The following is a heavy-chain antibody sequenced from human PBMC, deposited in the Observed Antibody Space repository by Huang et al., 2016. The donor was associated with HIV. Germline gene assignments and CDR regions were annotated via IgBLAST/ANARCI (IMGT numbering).Heavy chain of an antibody. Sequence: QVQLQQWGAGLLKPSETLSLSCAVYGGSFSNYSWSWIRQPPGKGLEWIGEIIHRGSTHYNPSSKRRVTISGDTSKNQFALKLSAVTDADTAGYYCARGAVRYFDRGGTRYYGMDVWGQGTTVTVSS. V-gene: IGHV4-34*01. CDR3: ARGAVRYFDRGGTRYYGMDV. J-gene: IGHJ6*02. D-gene: IGHD3-9*01. CDR1: GGSFSNYS. CDR2: IIHRGST.